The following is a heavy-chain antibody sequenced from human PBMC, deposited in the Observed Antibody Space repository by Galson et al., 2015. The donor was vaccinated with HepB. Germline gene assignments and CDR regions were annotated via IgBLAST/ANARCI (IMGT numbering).Heavy chain of an antibody. V-gene: IGHV1-3*01. J-gene: IGHJ4*02. CDR3: ASGGGTWHFDY. CDR2: INAGNGNT. Sequence: SVKVSCKASGYTFTSYAMHWVRQAPGQRLEWMGWINAGNGNTKYSQKFQGRVTITRDTSAGTAYMELRSLRSEDTAVYYCASGGGTWHFDYWGQGTLVTVSS. D-gene: IGHD3-16*01. CDR1: GYTFTSYA.